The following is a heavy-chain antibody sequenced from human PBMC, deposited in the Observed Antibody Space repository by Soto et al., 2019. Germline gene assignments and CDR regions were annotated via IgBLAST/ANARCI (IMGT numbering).Heavy chain of an antibody. V-gene: IGHV3-23*01. D-gene: IGHD3-10*01. CDR1: DFIFSNYG. Sequence: AGGSLRLSCEGSDFIFSNYGMSWVRQAPGKGLEWVAGISDSGTITNYADSVKGRFTISKDNSRRMVYLQMDSLRADDTAVYFCAKGGRTWYGFDSWGQGILAPVYS. CDR2: ISDSGTIT. CDR3: AKGGRTWYGFDS. J-gene: IGHJ4*02.